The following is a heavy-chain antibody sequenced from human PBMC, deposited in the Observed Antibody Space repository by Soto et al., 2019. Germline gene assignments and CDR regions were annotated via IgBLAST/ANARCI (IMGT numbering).Heavy chain of an antibody. D-gene: IGHD2-15*01. Sequence: ASVKVSCKASGYTVTSYAMNWVRQAPGQRLEWMGWINAGHGNTNYSQKFQVRVTITRDTPPSTAYMELSSLRSEDTAVYYCAGDNCLNSGGSCTYYYYYGMDVWGQGTTVTVSS. CDR2: INAGHGNT. J-gene: IGHJ6*02. CDR1: GYTVTSYA. CDR3: AGDNCLNSGGSCTYYYYYGMDV. V-gene: IGHV1-3*01.